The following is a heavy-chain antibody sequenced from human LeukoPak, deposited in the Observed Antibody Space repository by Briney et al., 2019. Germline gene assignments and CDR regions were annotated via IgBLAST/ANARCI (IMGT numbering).Heavy chain of an antibody. D-gene: IGHD2-15*01. J-gene: IGHJ4*02. Sequence: TGGSLRLSCAASGFSFSSYSMNWVRQAPGKGLEWVSSISSSSSYIYYADSVKGQFTISRDNAKNSLYLQMNSLRAEDTAVYYCARDVGEYCSGGSCTACNYWGQGTLVTVSS. V-gene: IGHV3-21*01. CDR1: GFSFSSYS. CDR2: ISSSSSYI. CDR3: ARDVGEYCSGGSCTACNY.